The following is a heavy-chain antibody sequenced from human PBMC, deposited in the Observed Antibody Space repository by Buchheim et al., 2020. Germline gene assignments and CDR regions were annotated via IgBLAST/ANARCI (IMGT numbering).Heavy chain of an antibody. Sequence: QLQLQESGPGLVKPSETLSLTCTVSGGSISSSSYYWGWIRQPPGKGLEWIGSIYYSGSTYYNPSLKSRVTISVDTSKNQFSLKLSSVTAADTAVYYCASGPPITIFGVVIIYWFDPWGQGTL. CDR2: IYYSGST. CDR1: GGSISSSSYY. D-gene: IGHD3-3*01. CDR3: ASGPPITIFGVVIIYWFDP. J-gene: IGHJ5*02. V-gene: IGHV4-39*01.